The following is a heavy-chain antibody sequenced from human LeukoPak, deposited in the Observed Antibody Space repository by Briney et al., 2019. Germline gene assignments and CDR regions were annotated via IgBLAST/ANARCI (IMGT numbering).Heavy chain of an antibody. CDR2: IIPIFGTE. Sequence: SVKVSCKASGGTFSSYAINWVRQAPGQGQEWMGGIIPIFGTENYAQKFQGRVTITTDESTSTAYMELRSLRSEATAVYYCAKDLGVVAAAYYYYYMDVWGKGTTVTVSS. CDR1: GGTFSSYA. CDR3: AKDLGVVAAAYYYYYMDV. V-gene: IGHV1-69*05. J-gene: IGHJ6*03. D-gene: IGHD2-15*01.